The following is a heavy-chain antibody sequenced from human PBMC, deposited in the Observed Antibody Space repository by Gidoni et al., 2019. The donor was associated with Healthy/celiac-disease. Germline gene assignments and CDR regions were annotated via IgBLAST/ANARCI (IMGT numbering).Heavy chain of an antibody. V-gene: IGHV3-9*01. D-gene: IGHD4-17*01. CDR1: GFTFDDYA. CDR2: ISWNSGSI. Sequence: EVQLVASGGGLVQPGRSLRLSCATSGFTFDDYAMHWVRQAPGKGLEGVSGISWNSGSIGYADSVKGRFTISRDNAKNSLYLQMNSLRAEDTALYYCAKGTQGVTTPPFDYWGQGTLVTVSS. J-gene: IGHJ4*02. CDR3: AKGTQGVTTPPFDY.